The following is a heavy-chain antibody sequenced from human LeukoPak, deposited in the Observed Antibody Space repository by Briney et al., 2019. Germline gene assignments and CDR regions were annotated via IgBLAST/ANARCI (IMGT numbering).Heavy chain of an antibody. D-gene: IGHD3-10*01. Sequence: ASVKVSCKASGYTFTDYYMHWVRQAPGQGLEWMGWINPDSGGTNWAQTFEGRVTMTRDTSISAAYMELSSLRSDDTATYYCARELPNYYGSGSGAFDIWGQGTMVTVSS. J-gene: IGHJ3*02. CDR1: GYTFTDYY. CDR3: ARELPNYYGSGSGAFDI. V-gene: IGHV1-2*02. CDR2: INPDSGGT.